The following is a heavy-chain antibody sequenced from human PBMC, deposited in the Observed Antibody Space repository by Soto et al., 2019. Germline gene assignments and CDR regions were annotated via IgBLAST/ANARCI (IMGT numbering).Heavy chain of an antibody. CDR2: IYWDDDK. CDR1: GFSLSTSGVG. Sequence: SGPTLVNPTQTLTLTCTFSGFSLSTSGVGVGWIRQPPGKALEWLALIYWDDDKRYSPSLKSRLTITKDTSKNQVVLTMTNMDPVDTATYYCAHSPTYYYGSGSPNRNWFDPWGQGTLVTVSS. V-gene: IGHV2-5*02. J-gene: IGHJ5*02. D-gene: IGHD3-10*01. CDR3: AHSPTYYYGSGSPNRNWFDP.